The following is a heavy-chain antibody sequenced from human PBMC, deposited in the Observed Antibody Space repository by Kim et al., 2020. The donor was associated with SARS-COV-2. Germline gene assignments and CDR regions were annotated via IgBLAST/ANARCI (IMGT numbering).Heavy chain of an antibody. V-gene: IGHV6-1*01. CDR2: TYYRSKWYN. CDR3: ARDYYGSGNFYYYYGIDV. D-gene: IGHD3-10*01. CDR1: GDSVSSNSAA. J-gene: IGHJ6*02. Sequence: SQTLSLTCAISGDSVSSNSAAWNWIRQSPSRGLEWLGRTYYRSKWYNDYAVSVKSRITINPDTSKNQFSLQLNSVTPEDTAVYYCARDYYGSGNFYYYYGIDVWGQGTTVTVSS.